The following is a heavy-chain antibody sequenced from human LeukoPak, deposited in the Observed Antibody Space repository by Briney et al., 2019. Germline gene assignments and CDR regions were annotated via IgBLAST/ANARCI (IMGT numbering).Heavy chain of an antibody. V-gene: IGHV4-39*07. CDR1: GGSISSSSYY. CDR2: IYYSGST. J-gene: IGHJ4*02. D-gene: IGHD3-10*01. Sequence: PSETLSLTCTVSGGSISSSSYYWGWIRQPPGKGLEWIGSIYYSGSTYYNPSLKSRVTISVDTSKNQFSLKLSSVTAADTAVYYCARDSGDYPYYFDSWGQGALVTVSS. CDR3: ARDSGDYPYYFDS.